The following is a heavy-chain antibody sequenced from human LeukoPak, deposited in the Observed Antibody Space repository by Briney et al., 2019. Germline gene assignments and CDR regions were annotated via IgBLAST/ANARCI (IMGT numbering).Heavy chain of an antibody. CDR1: GFTVSSNY. Sequence: GGSLRLSCAASGFTVSSNYMNWVRQAPGEGLEWVSSITVGGGYIYYADSVKGRFTISRDNAKNSLYLQMNSLRAEDTAVYYCARDYYGTGNFDYWGQGTLVTVSS. D-gene: IGHD3-10*01. CDR2: ITVGGGYI. CDR3: ARDYYGTGNFDY. V-gene: IGHV3-21*01. J-gene: IGHJ4*02.